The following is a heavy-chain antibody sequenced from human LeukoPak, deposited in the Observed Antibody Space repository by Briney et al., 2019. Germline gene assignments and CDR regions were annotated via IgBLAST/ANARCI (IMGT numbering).Heavy chain of an antibody. Sequence: ASVKVSCTASGYTFTGYYMHWVRQAPGQGLEWMGWINPNSGGTNYAQKFQGRVTMTRDTAISKAYMELSRLRSDDTAVYYCARYRGLRFLEWLSPTEPPFDYWGQGTLVTVSS. CDR3: ARYRGLRFLEWLSPTEPPFDY. CDR1: GYTFTGYY. D-gene: IGHD3-3*01. V-gene: IGHV1-2*02. J-gene: IGHJ4*02. CDR2: INPNSGGT.